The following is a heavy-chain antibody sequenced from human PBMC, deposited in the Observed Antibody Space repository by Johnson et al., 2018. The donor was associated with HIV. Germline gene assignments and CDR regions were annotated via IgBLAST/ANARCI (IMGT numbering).Heavy chain of an antibody. Sequence: MQLVESGGGLVQPGGSLRLSCAASGFTVSSNYMSWVRQAPGKGLEWVSVIYSGGSTYYADSVKGRFTISRDNSKNTLYIQMNSLRAEDTAVYYCARDDSYYGSANDAFDIWGQGTMVTVSS. V-gene: IGHV3-66*01. D-gene: IGHD3-10*01. CDR2: IYSGGST. CDR1: GFTVSSNY. J-gene: IGHJ3*02. CDR3: ARDDSYYGSANDAFDI.